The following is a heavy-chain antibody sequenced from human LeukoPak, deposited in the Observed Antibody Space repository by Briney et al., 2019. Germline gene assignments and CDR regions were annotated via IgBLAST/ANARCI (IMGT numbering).Heavy chain of an antibody. CDR1: GYTFTGYY. Sequence: ASVKVSCKASGYTFTGYYMHWVRQAPGQGLEWMGWINPNSGGTNYAQKFQGWVTMTRDTSISTAYMELSRLRSDDTAVYYCARDPFVVVPAAAPDDAFDIWGQGTMVTVSS. CDR3: ARDPFVVVPAAAPDDAFDI. V-gene: IGHV1-2*04. CDR2: INPNSGGT. J-gene: IGHJ3*02. D-gene: IGHD2-2*01.